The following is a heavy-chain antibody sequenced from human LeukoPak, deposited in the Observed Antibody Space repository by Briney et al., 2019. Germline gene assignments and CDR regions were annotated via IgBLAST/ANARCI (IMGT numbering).Heavy chain of an antibody. V-gene: IGHV1-2*02. Sequence: GASVKVSCKASGYDFSDLYFHWVRQAPGQGLEWMGWINPYSGASIYAQKFQGRVTMETSSSTVYMQVSRLRYDDTAVYYCATASVTRMRDPWGQGTLVTVSS. CDR2: INPYSGAS. CDR1: GYDFSDLY. J-gene: IGHJ5*02. CDR3: ATASVTRMRDP.